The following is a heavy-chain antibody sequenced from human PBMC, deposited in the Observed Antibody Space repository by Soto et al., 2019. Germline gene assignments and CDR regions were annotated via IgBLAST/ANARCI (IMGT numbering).Heavy chain of an antibody. CDR3: AHSRCGGDCLRSSSSHYYYGMDV. CDR1: GFSLSTGGVG. V-gene: IGHV2-5*02. D-gene: IGHD2-21*02. Sequence: QITLKESGPTLVKPTQTLTLTCTFSGFSLSTGGVGVGWIRQPPGKALEWLALIYWDDDKRYSPSLKSRLTVTKDTSKIQVVLTMTIMDPVDTATYYCAHSRCGGDCLRSSSSHYYYGMDVWGQGTTVTVSS. J-gene: IGHJ6*02. CDR2: IYWDDDK.